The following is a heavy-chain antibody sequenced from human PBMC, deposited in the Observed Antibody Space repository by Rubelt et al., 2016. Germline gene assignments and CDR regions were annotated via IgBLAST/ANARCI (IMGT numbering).Heavy chain of an antibody. D-gene: IGHD3-16*01. V-gene: IGHV4-34*02. J-gene: IGHJ3*02. CDR2: ITYRGST. Sequence: QVQLQQWGAGLLKPSETLSLTCAVYGGSFSGHYWNWIRQPPGKGLEWIGEITYRGSTSYNPSLKSRVTISIHTSKNQFSLELRSVTAADTAVYYCARHGGALAFDIWGQGTMVTVSS. CDR3: ARHGGALAFDI. CDR1: GGSFSGHY.